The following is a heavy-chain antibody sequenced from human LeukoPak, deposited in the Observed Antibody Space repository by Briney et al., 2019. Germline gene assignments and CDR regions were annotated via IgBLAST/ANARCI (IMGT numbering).Heavy chain of an antibody. D-gene: IGHD7-27*01. V-gene: IGHV4-39*07. Sequence: PSGTLSPPRPVSGGSISRYTYFWGWVRQPPGEGLEWIGSIYYSGSTYYNPSLKSRVTISADTSQNQFSLKLSSVTAADTAVYYCASRKLGNDYWGQGTLVTVSS. CDR1: GGSISRYTYF. J-gene: IGHJ4*02. CDR3: ASRKLGNDY. CDR2: IYYSGST.